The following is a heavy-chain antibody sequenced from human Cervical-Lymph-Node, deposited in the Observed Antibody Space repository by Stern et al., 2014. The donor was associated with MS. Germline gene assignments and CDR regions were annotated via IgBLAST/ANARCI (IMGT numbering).Heavy chain of an antibody. D-gene: IGHD3-3*01. Sequence: QLQLQESGPGLVKPSQTLSLTCTVSGGSISSGGYYWSWIRQHPVKGLEWIGYIYYSGSTYYNPSLKSRVTISVDTSKNQFSLKLSSVTAADTAVYYCARVSYDFWCGYFPFDYWGQGTLVTVSS. CDR1: GGSISSGGYY. CDR3: ARVSYDFWCGYFPFDY. J-gene: IGHJ4*02. V-gene: IGHV4-31*03. CDR2: IYYSGST.